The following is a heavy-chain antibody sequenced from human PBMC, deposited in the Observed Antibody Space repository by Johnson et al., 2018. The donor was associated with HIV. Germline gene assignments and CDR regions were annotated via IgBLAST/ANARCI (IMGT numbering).Heavy chain of an antibody. J-gene: IGHJ3*02. CDR1: GFTFSSYD. V-gene: IGHV3-13*01. CDR2: IGTAGDT. CDR3: ARRSLVGQLGDDAFDI. Sequence: VQLVESGGGLVKPGGSLRLSCSASGFTFSSYDMHWVRQATGKGLEWVSAIGTAGDTYYPGSVKGRFTTSRENAKNSLYLQRNSLRAGDTDVYYCARRSLVGQLGDDAFDIWGQGTMVTVSS. D-gene: IGHD6-6*01.